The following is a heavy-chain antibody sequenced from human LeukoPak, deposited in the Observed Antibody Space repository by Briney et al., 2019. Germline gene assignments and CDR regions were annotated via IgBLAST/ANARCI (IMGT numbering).Heavy chain of an antibody. CDR3: ARLPYWSGGSCYSAGDY. CDR1: GYSISSVYY. J-gene: IGHJ4*02. V-gene: IGHV4-38-2*01. D-gene: IGHD2-15*01. Sequence: SETLSLTCAVSGYSISSVYYWVWIRQPPGKGREWRGCIYHSGSAYYNPSLKSRVTISVDTSKNQLPLNLSFEPARHTPAYSCARLPYWSGGSCYSAGDYWGQGTLVTVSS. CDR2: IYHSGSA.